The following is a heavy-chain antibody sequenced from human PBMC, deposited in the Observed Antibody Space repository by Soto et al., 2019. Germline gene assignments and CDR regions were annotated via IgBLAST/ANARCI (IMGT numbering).Heavy chain of an antibody. J-gene: IGHJ5*02. CDR2: INHSGST. Sequence: TLSLTCAVYGGSFSGYSWSWFRQPPGKGMEWIGEINHSGSTNYNPSLKSRVTISVDTSKNQFSLKLSSVTAADTAVYYCARGQGGYSYPNWFDPWGQGTLVTVSS. V-gene: IGHV4-34*01. D-gene: IGHD5-18*01. CDR3: ARGQGGYSYPNWFDP. CDR1: GGSFSGYS.